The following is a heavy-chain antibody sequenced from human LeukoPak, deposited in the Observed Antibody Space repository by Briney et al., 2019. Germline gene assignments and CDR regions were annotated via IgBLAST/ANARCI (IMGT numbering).Heavy chain of an antibody. Sequence: SETLSLTCTVSGGSISSYYWSWIRQPPGKGLEWIGYIYYSGSTNYNPSLKSRVTISVDTSKNQFSLKLSSVTAADTAVYYCASEDFDYWGQGTLVTVSS. CDR1: GGSISSYY. CDR2: IYYSGST. J-gene: IGHJ4*02. CDR3: ASEDFDY. V-gene: IGHV4-59*01.